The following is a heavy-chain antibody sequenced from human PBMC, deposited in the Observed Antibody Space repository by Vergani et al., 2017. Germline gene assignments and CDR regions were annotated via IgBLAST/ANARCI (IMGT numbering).Heavy chain of an antibody. Sequence: WVLSISSSSSYIYYADSVKGRFTISRDNSKNTLYLQMNSLRAEDTAVYYCASPYGSDVYYYYGMDVWGQGTTVTVSS. J-gene: IGHJ6*02. CDR3: ASPYGSDVYYYYGMDV. V-gene: IGHV3-21*01. D-gene: IGHD3-10*01. CDR2: ISSSSSYI.